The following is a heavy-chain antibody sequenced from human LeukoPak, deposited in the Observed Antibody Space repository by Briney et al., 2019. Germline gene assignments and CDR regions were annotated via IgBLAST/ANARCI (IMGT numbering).Heavy chain of an antibody. CDR2: INQDGSGK. CDR1: GFTFSRHW. Sequence: GGSLRLSCAPSGFTFSRHWMSWVRQAPERGLEWVANINQDGSGKYYVDSVKGRFTISRDNAKNSLYLQMNSLRSEDTAIYYCAEGTTGWGQGTLVTVSS. V-gene: IGHV3-7*01. D-gene: IGHD1-1*01. J-gene: IGHJ1*01. CDR3: AEGTTG.